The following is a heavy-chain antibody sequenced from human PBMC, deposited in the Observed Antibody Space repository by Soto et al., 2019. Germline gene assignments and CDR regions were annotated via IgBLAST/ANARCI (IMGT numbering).Heavy chain of an antibody. J-gene: IGHJ4*02. D-gene: IGHD1-20*01. CDR2: VFYTGFT. V-gene: IGHV4-39*01. CDR1: GASISGSYYY. CDR3: ATSQKGYNWNYFDH. Sequence: XETLSLTCAVSGASISGSYYYWAWLRQSPGKGPEWIGSVFYTGFTSYNPSLESRVSVSVDTSKSQFSLKLSAVTAADTAVYYCATSQKGYNWNYFDHWGQGALVTVSS.